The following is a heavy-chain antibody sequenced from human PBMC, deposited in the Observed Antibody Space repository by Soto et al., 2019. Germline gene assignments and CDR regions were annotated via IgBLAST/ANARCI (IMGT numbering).Heavy chain of an antibody. J-gene: IGHJ1*01. CDR2: IKHDGSEK. CDR3: ARAPTYYDLWSGYKCVQH. Sequence: EVQLVESGGGLVQPGGSLRLSCAASGFTFNAYWMSWVRQAPGKGLAWVANIKHDGSEKYYVDSVKGRFTISRDNAKNSLYLQMNSLRAEDTAVYYCARAPTYYDLWSGYKCVQHWGQGTLVTVSS. CDR1: GFTFNAYW. V-gene: IGHV3-7*01. D-gene: IGHD3-3*01.